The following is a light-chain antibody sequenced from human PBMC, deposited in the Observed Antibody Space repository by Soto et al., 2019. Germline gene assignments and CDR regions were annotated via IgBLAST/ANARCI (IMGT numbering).Light chain of an antibody. CDR3: QQYDSFSIT. Sequence: DIQMTQSPSTLSASVGDRVTITCRASQSISSWLAWYQQKPGQAPKLLIYKASSLESGVPSRFSGSGSGTEFTLTISSLHPDDFATYYCQQYDSFSITFGQGTRLEIK. V-gene: IGKV1-5*03. CDR1: QSISSW. J-gene: IGKJ5*01. CDR2: KAS.